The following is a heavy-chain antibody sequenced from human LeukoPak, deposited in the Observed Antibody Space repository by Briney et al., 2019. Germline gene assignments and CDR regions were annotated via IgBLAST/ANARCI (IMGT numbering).Heavy chain of an antibody. J-gene: IGHJ3*02. D-gene: IGHD2-15*01. CDR1: GFTFSSYS. CDR2: ISSSGSTI. V-gene: IGHV3-48*04. Sequence: GGSLRLSCGASGFTFSSYSMNWVRQAPGKGLEWVSYISSSGSTIYYADSVKGRFTISRDNAKNSLYLQMNSLRAEDTAVYYCAGLVAVAFDIWGQGTMVTVSS. CDR3: AGLVAVAFDI.